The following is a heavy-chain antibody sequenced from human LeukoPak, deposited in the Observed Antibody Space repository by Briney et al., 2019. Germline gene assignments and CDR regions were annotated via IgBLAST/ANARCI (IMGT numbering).Heavy chain of an antibody. Sequence: ASVKVSCKASGYTFTSYDINWVRQATGQGLEWMGWMNPNSGNTGYAQKFQGRATITRNTSISTAYMELSSLRSEDTAVYYCARNLDQRYYYYYYMDVWGKGTTVTVSS. CDR1: GYTFTSYD. J-gene: IGHJ6*03. D-gene: IGHD1/OR15-1a*01. CDR2: MNPNSGNT. V-gene: IGHV1-8*03. CDR3: ARNLDQRYYYYYYMDV.